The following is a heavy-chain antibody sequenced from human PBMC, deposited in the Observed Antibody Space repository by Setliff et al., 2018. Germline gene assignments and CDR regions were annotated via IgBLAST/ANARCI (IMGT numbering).Heavy chain of an antibody. CDR2: INPSSGRT. V-gene: IGHV1-46*01. CDR1: GYTFTSHY. Sequence: ASVKVSCKASGYTFTSHYMHWVRQAPGLGLERMGTINPSSGRTSYAQKFQGRVTMTRDTSTSTVYMDMSSLRSEATAVYYCARDVFPYHYEGAFDIWGQGTMVTVSS. CDR3: ARDVFPYHYEGAFDI. D-gene: IGHD3-22*01. J-gene: IGHJ3*02.